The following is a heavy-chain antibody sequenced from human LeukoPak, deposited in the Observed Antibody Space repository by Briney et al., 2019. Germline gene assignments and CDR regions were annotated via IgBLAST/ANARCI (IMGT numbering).Heavy chain of an antibody. J-gene: IGHJ4*02. CDR1: GFTVSSNY. D-gene: IGHD3-10*01. V-gene: IGHV3-53*01. CDR3: ARGAKYYGSGSYSDY. Sequence: GGSLRLSCAASGFTVSSNYMSWVRQAPGKGLEWVSVIYSGGSTYYADSVKGRFTISRDNSKNTLYLQMNSLRAGDTAVYYCARGAKYYGSGSYSDYWGQGTLVSVSS. CDR2: IYSGGST.